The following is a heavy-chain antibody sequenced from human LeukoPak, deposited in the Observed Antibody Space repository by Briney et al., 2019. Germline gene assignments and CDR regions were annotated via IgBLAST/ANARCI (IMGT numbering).Heavy chain of an antibody. D-gene: IGHD6-25*01. V-gene: IGHV7-4-1*02. CDR1: GYTFTNYH. Sequence: ASVKVSCKASGYTFTNYHVHWVRQAPGQGLEWMGWINTSTGNPTYAQGFTGRFVFSLDTSVSTAYLQISSLKAEDTAVYYCARVGGRGYTKSGCHYWGQGTLVTVSS. J-gene: IGHJ4*02. CDR2: INTSTGNP. CDR3: ARVGGRGYTKSGCHY.